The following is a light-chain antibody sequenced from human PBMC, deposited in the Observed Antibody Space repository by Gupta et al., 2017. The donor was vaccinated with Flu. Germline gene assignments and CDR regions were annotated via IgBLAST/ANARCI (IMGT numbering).Light chain of an antibody. Sequence: QSLLTPPPSVPGAPVQRVHISCTGSSSNIGAGDDVHWYQQLPGPAPKLLIYGNSNRPSGVPDRFSGSESGTSASLAITGLQAEYEADYYCQSYDSSLSGWDVVFGGGTKLTVL. CDR1: SSNIGAGDD. CDR3: QSYDSSLSGWDVV. V-gene: IGLV1-40*01. CDR2: GNS. J-gene: IGLJ2*01.